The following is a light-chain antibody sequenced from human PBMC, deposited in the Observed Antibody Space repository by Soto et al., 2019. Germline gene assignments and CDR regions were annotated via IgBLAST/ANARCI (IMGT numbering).Light chain of an antibody. CDR2: EVS. Sequence: QSALTQPASVSGSPGQSITISCTGTSSDVGAYTYVSWYQQHPGKAPKLMIFEVSDRPSGVSNRFSGSKSGNTASLTISWLQAEDGADYYCSSYTTSNTLVFGGGTKLTVL. J-gene: IGLJ2*01. V-gene: IGLV2-14*01. CDR3: SSYTTSNTLV. CDR1: SSDVGAYTY.